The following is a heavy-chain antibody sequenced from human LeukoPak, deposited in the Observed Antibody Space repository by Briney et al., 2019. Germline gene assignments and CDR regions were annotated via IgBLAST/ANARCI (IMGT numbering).Heavy chain of an antibody. Sequence: ASVKVSCKVSGYTLTGLSMNWVRQAPGKGLEWMGGFDPEDGETIYAQKFQGRVTMTEDTSTDTAYMELSSLRSEDTAVYYCATSYYYDSSDYYRIDYWGQGTLVTVSP. CDR3: ATSYYYDSSDYYRIDY. V-gene: IGHV1-24*01. D-gene: IGHD3-22*01. CDR2: FDPEDGET. J-gene: IGHJ4*02. CDR1: GYTLTGLS.